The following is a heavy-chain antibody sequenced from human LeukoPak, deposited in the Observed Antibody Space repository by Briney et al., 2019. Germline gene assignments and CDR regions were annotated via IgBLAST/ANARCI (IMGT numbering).Heavy chain of an antibody. CDR2: IYSGGST. V-gene: IGHV3-53*01. Sequence: GGSLRLSCSASGFTVSNNYMNWVRQAPGKGLEWVSVIYSGGSTYYADSVKGRFTISRDNSKNTLYLQMNSLRAEDTAVYYCARGIDGHNWDLDYWGQGTLVTVSS. D-gene: IGHD5-24*01. CDR3: ARGIDGHNWDLDY. CDR1: GFTVSNNY. J-gene: IGHJ4*02.